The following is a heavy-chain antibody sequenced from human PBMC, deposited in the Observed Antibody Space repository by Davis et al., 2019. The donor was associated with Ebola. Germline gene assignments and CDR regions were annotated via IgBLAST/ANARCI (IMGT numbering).Heavy chain of an antibody. V-gene: IGHV1-8*01. CDR3: ARGVRKQQLVRFDP. CDR1: GYTFTSYD. CDR2: MNPNSGNT. D-gene: IGHD6-13*01. Sequence: ASVKVSCKASGYTFTSYDINWVRQATGQGLEWMGWMNPNSGNTGYAQKFQGRVTMTRNTSISTAYMELSSLRSEETAVYYCARGVRKQQLVRFDPWGQGTLVTVSS. J-gene: IGHJ5*02.